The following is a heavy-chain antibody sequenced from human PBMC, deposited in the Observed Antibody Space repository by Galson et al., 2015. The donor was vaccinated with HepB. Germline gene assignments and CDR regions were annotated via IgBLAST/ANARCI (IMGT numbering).Heavy chain of an antibody. D-gene: IGHD3-10*01. V-gene: IGHV1-69*02. J-gene: IGHJ4*02. CDR2: IIPILGIA. Sequence: SVKVSCKASGGTFSSYTISWVRQAPGQGLEWMGRIIPILGIANYAQKFQGRVTITADKSTSTAYMGLSSLRSEDTAVYYCARGGEHVLLWFGELSVERGYYFDYWGQGTLVTVSS. CDR1: GGTFSSYT. CDR3: ARGGEHVLLWFGELSVERGYYFDY.